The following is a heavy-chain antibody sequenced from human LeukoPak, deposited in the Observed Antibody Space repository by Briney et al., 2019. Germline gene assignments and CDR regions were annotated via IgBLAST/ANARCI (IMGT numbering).Heavy chain of an antibody. CDR2: ISAYNGNT. CDR1: GYTFTSYG. D-gene: IGHD2-15*01. V-gene: IGHV1-18*01. J-gene: IGHJ5*02. CDR3: ARQEIYLGGYCSGGSCPPGNWFDP. Sequence: ASVKLSCKAAGYTFTSYGISWGRQPPGQGLGWMGWISAYNGNTNYAQKLQGSLTMTTDTSTSTAYMELRSLRSDDTAVYYCARQEIYLGGYCSGGSCPPGNWFDPWGQGTLVTVSS.